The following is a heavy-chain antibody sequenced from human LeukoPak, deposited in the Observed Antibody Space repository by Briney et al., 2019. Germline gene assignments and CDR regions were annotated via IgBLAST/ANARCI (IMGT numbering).Heavy chain of an antibody. V-gene: IGHV1-18*01. J-gene: IGHJ6*02. CDR3: ARDLVYDFTYGMDV. Sequence: ASVKVSCKASGGTFSSYGISWVRQAPGQGLEWMGWISAYNGNTNYAQKLQGRVTMTTDTSTSTAYMELRSLRSDDTAVYYCARDLVYDFTYGMDVWGQGTTVTVSS. CDR2: ISAYNGNT. CDR1: GGTFSSYG. D-gene: IGHD3-3*01.